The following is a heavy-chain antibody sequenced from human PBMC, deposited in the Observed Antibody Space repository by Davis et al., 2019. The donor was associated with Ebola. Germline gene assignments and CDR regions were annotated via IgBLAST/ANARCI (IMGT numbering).Heavy chain of an antibody. V-gene: IGHV1-18*01. CDR2: ISAYNGNT. CDR1: GYTFTSYG. J-gene: IGHJ6*02. CDR3: ARDMGVDYYGSGSQNYGMDV. D-gene: IGHD3-10*01. Sequence: ASVKVSCKASGYTFTSYGISWVRQAPGQGLEWMGWISAYNGNTNYAQKLQGRVTMTTDTSTSTAYMELRSLRSDDTAVYYCARDMGVDYYGSGSQNYGMDVWGQGTTVTVSS.